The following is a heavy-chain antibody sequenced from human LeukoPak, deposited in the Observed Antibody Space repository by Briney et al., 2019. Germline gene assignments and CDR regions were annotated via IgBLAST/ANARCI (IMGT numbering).Heavy chain of an antibody. Sequence: WASVKVSCKASGGTFSSYAISWVRQAPGQGLERMGRIIPIFGTANYAQKFQGRVTITTDESTSTAYMELSSLRSEDTAVYYCARGSSSFGYYFDYWGQGTLVTASS. V-gene: IGHV1-69*05. CDR3: ARGSSSFGYYFDY. D-gene: IGHD6-6*01. CDR1: GGTFSSYA. CDR2: IIPIFGTA. J-gene: IGHJ4*02.